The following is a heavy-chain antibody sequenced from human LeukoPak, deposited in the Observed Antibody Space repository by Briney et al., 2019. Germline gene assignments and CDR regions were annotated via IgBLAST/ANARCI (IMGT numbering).Heavy chain of an antibody. J-gene: IGHJ4*02. CDR2: IYYSGST. V-gene: IGHV4-31*03. CDR3: ARVPEEYCIGPCYFDY. CDR1: GGSISSGGYY. D-gene: IGHD2/OR15-2a*01. Sequence: SGTLSLTCTVSGGSISSGGYYWSWIRQHPGKGLEWIGYIYYSGSTYYNPSLKSRVTISVDTSKNQFSLKLSSVTAADTAVYYCARVPEEYCIGPCYFDYWGQGTLVTVSS.